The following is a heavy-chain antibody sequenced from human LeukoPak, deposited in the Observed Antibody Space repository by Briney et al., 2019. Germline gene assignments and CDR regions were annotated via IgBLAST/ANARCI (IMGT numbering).Heavy chain of an antibody. CDR3: VRETTVSTTFDL. CDR2: MNPNTGSA. D-gene: IGHD5/OR15-5a*01. J-gene: IGHJ2*01. Sequence: ASVKVSCKASGYTFTSFDINWVRRATGQGLEWMGWMNPNTGSAGYAQKFQGRVVMTGNTSISTACMELSNLRSDDTAVYYCVRETTVSTTFDLWGRGTLVTVSP. V-gene: IGHV1-8*01. CDR1: GYTFTSFD.